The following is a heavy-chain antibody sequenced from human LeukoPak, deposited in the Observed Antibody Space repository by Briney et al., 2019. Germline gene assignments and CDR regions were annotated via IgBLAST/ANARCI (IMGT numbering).Heavy chain of an antibody. J-gene: IGHJ4*02. Sequence: ASVKVSCKASGYTFTSYAIHWVRQAPGQGLEWMAWFTPSGGTNYPQKFQGRVAITWDTSITTAYMDLSRLTSDDTAVYYCARDRYGDGFAHLDYWGQGALVTVSS. CDR3: ARDRYGDGFAHLDY. CDR1: GYTFTSYA. D-gene: IGHD5-24*01. CDR2: FTPSGGT. V-gene: IGHV1-2*02.